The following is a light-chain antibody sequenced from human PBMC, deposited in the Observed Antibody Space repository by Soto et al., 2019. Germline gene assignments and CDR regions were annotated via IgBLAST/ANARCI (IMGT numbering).Light chain of an antibody. Sequence: EMVLTQSPVTRSVSPGERATLSCRASQSVSINLAWYQHRPGQAPRLLIFGASTRATGVPARFSGGGSGTEFTLTISSLQSEDFALYYCQQYMHWPRTFGQGTKVDI. V-gene: IGKV3-15*01. J-gene: IGKJ1*01. CDR1: QSVSIN. CDR2: GAS. CDR3: QQYMHWPRT.